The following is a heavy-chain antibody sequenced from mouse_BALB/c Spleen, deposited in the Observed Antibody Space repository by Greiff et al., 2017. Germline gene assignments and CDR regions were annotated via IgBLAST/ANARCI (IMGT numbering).Heavy chain of an antibody. D-gene: IGHD2-14*01. J-gene: IGHJ2*01. CDR3: ARDEVYEYYFDY. CDR1: GFTFSSYG. Sequence: EVMLVESGGGLVQPGGSLKLSCAASGFTFSSYGMSWVRQTPDKRLELVATINSNGGSTYYPDSVKGRFTISRDNAKNTLYLQMSSLKSEDTAMYYCARDEVYEYYFDYWGQGTTLTVSS. CDR2: INSNGGST. V-gene: IGHV5-6-3*01.